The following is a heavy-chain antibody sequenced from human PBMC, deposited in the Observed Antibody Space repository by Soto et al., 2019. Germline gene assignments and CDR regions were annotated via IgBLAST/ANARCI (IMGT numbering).Heavy chain of an antibody. J-gene: IGHJ6*02. CDR3: ARDKAGTTFNYYFGMDV. CDR1: GGSISGYF. D-gene: IGHD1-7*01. V-gene: IGHV4-59*01. Sequence: SETLSLTCTVSGGSISGYFWSWIRQPPGKGLEWIGYTHYSGSSNYNPSLKSRVTISVDTSKNQFSLKLTSVTSADTALYFCARDKAGTTFNYYFGMDVWGQGTTVPVSS. CDR2: THYSGSS.